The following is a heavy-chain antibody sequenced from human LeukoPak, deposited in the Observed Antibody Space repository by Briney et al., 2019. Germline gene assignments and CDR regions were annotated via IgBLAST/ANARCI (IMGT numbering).Heavy chain of an antibody. J-gene: IGHJ4*02. CDR1: GFTFSSYG. CDR2: ISYDGSNK. CDR3: AKDFGYCSSTSCYTIDY. D-gene: IGHD2-2*02. Sequence: PGRSLRLSCAASGFTFSSYGMHWVRQAPGKGLEWVAVISYDGSNKYYADSVKGRFTISRDNSKNTLYLQMNSLRAEDTAVYYCAKDFGYCSSTSCYTIDYWGQGTLVTVSS. V-gene: IGHV3-30*18.